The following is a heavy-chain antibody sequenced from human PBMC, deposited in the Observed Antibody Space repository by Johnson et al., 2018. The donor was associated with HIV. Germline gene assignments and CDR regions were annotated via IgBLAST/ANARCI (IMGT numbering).Heavy chain of an antibody. D-gene: IGHD4-17*01. CDR2: IKKDGSEK. J-gene: IGHJ3*02. Sequence: VQLVESGGGLVKPGGSLRLSCAASGFTFSDYYMSWIRQAPGKGLEWVANIKKDGSEKYYVASVKGRFTISRDNAKNSLYLQLNSLRADDTAVYFCARDRFGDSDAFDIWGQGTMVTVSS. V-gene: IGHV3-7*01. CDR1: GFTFSDYY. CDR3: ARDRFGDSDAFDI.